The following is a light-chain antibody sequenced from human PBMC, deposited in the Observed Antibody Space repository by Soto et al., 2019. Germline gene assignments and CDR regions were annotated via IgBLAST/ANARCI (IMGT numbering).Light chain of an antibody. V-gene: IGKV3-15*01. CDR3: QKYNSAPQT. CDR2: AAS. J-gene: IGKJ1*01. CDR1: QNVITN. Sequence: EILMTQSPATLSVSPGERVTLSCRASQNVITNLAWYQQRPGHTPRLLIYAASTLQSGVPSRFSGSGSGTDFTLTITSLQPEDVATYYCQKYNSAPQTFGPGTKVEIK.